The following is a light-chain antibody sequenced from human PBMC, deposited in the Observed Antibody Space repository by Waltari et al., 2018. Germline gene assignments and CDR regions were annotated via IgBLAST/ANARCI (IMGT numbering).Light chain of an antibody. Sequence: QSALTQPRSVSGSPGQSVTISCTGTSSHVGGYNYFPWYQQHPDKAPKLIIDDINKRPSGVPDRFSGSKSGNTASLTISGLQAEDEADYYCCSYVGSNIYWVFGGGTKLTVL. J-gene: IGLJ3*02. CDR3: CSYVGSNIYWV. CDR2: DIN. V-gene: IGLV2-11*01. CDR1: SSHVGGYNY.